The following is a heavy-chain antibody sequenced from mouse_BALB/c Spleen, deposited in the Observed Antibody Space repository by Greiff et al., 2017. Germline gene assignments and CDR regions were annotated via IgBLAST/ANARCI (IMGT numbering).Heavy chain of an antibody. Sequence: EVQLVESGGDLVKPGGSLKLSCAASGFTFSSYGMSWVRQTPDKRLEWVATISSGGSYTYYPDSVKGRFTTSRDNAKNTLYLQMSSLKSEDTAMYYCASPNRYDGAYWGQGTLVTVSA. CDR3: ASPNRYDGAY. D-gene: IGHD2-14*01. CDR1: GFTFSSYG. V-gene: IGHV5-6*01. J-gene: IGHJ3*01. CDR2: ISSGGSYT.